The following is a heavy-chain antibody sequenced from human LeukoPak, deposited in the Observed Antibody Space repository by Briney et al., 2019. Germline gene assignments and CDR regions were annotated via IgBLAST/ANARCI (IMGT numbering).Heavy chain of an antibody. V-gene: IGHV4-4*07. D-gene: IGHD3-10*01. J-gene: IGHJ4*02. CDR1: GGSISNYY. Sequence: SETLSLTCTVSGGSISNYYWSWIRQPAGKRLEWLGRIYSSGSTNYNPSLESRVTVSVDTSKNQFPLKLSSVTAADTAVYYCAREHMVRGVINRWGQGALVTVSS. CDR2: IYSSGST. CDR3: AREHMVRGVINR.